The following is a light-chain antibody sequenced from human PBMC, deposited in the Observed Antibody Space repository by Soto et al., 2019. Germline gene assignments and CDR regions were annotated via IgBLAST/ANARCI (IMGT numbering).Light chain of an antibody. J-gene: IGLJ1*01. CDR1: SSNIGAGYD. Sequence: QSVLPQPPSVSGAPGQRVTISCTGSSSNIGAGYDVHWYQQLPGTAPKLLIYGNSNRPSGVPDRFSGSKSGTSASLAITGLQAEDEADYYCQSYDSSLRVFGPGTKVTVL. V-gene: IGLV1-40*01. CDR2: GNS. CDR3: QSYDSSLRV.